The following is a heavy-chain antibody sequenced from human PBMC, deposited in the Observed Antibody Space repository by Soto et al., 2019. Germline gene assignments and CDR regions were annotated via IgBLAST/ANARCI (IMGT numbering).Heavy chain of an antibody. CDR1: GDSVSTNSAT. J-gene: IGHJ5*01. CDR2: TYYRSKWDY. CDR3: ARLIGNSWFDS. Sequence: PSQTLSLTCAISGDSVSTNSATWDWIRQSPSRGLEWLGRTYYRSKWDYDYAASVKGRININPDTSNNQVSLHLDSVTPDDTAVYYCARLIGNSWFDSWGQRTLVTVSS. V-gene: IGHV6-1*01.